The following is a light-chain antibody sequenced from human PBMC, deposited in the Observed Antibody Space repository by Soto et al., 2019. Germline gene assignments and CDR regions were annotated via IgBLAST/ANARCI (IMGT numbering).Light chain of an antibody. Sequence: DIRMTQSPSTLSVSLGDRITISCRASEDIDTSLAWFQQRPGKAPKVLIAGASGLMNGVPSTFSGSGSGTECALTISSVQPDDVATYFCQHYDTFSWTFGQGTKVDIK. CDR2: GAS. V-gene: IGKV1-5*01. CDR3: QHYDTFSWT. CDR1: EDIDTS. J-gene: IGKJ1*01.